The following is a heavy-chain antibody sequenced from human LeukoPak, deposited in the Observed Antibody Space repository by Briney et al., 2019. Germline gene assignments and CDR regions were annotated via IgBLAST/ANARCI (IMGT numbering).Heavy chain of an antibody. CDR2: ISGSGGSI. CDR3: AKAGDYSNYVFDY. CDR1: GFTFSTYA. V-gene: IGHV3-23*01. D-gene: IGHD4-11*01. J-gene: IGHJ4*02. Sequence: GGSLRLSCAASGFTFSTYAMTWVRQAPGKGLEWVSVISGSGGSIYYADSVKGRFTISRDNSKNTLYLQMNSLRAEDTAVYYCAKAGDYSNYVFDYWGQGTLVTVSS.